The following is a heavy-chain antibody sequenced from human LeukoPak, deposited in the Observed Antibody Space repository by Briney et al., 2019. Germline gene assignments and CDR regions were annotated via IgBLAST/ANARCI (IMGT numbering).Heavy chain of an antibody. CDR2: IYYSGST. D-gene: IGHD1-26*01. J-gene: IGHJ4*02. CDR1: GGSISSYY. V-gene: IGHV4-59*01. CDR3: ARVPSWESKYYFDY. Sequence: SETLSLTCTVSGGSISSYYWSWIRQPPGKGLEWIGYIYYSGSTKYNPSLKSRVTISVDTSKNQFSLKLSSVIAADTAVYYCARVPSWESKYYFDYWGQGTLVTVSS.